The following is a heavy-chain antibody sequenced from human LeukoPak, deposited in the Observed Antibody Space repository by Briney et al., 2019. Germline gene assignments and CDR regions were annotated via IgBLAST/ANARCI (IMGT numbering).Heavy chain of an antibody. CDR2: ISNGGSTT. Sequence: GGSLRLSCAAPGFTFSTYSMNWVRQAPGKGLEWVSYISNGGSTTYYADSVKGRYTISRDNAKNSLYLHVNSLRGEDTAVYYCASGAVVGSSIFEYWGQGTLVTVSS. V-gene: IGHV3-48*04. CDR3: ASGAVVGSSIFEY. J-gene: IGHJ4*02. D-gene: IGHD3-10*01. CDR1: GFTFSTYS.